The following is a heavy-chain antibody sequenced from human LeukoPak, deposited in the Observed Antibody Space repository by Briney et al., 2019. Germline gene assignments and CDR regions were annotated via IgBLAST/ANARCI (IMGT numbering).Heavy chain of an antibody. CDR3: ARAPGDGYNWGDFDY. CDR2: IYYSGST. CDR1: GGSISSSSYY. Sequence: SETLSLTCTVSGGSISSSSYYWGWIRQPPGKGLEWIGSIYYSGSTYYNPSLKSRVTISVDTSKNQFSLKLSSVTAADTAVYYCARAPGDGYNWGDFDYWGQGTLVTVSS. J-gene: IGHJ4*02. V-gene: IGHV4-39*01. D-gene: IGHD5-24*01.